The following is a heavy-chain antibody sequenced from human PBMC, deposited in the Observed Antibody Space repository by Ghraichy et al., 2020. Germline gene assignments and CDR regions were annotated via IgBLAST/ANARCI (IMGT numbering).Heavy chain of an antibody. D-gene: IGHD3-16*01. CDR2: ISYDGSNK. J-gene: IGHJ4*02. V-gene: IGHV3-30-3*01. CDR1: GFTFSSYA. Sequence: GGSLRLSCAASGFTFSSYAMHWVRQAPGKGLEWVAVISYDGSNKYYADSVKGRFTISRDNSKNTLYLQMNSLRAEDTAVYYCARMTDYGNFDYWGQGTLVTVSS. CDR3: ARMTDYGNFDY.